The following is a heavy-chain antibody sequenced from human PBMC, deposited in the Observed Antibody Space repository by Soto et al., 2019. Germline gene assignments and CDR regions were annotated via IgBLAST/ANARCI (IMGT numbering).Heavy chain of an antibody. D-gene: IGHD3-16*01. V-gene: IGHV4-31*11. CDR2: IYFSGST. J-gene: IGHJ6*03. CDR3: ARDSHSQPPNHRWGGCYMDV. Sequence: QLQLQESGPGLVKPSQTLSLTCAVSGGSISNGGYYWSWIRQHPGKGLEWIGSIYFSGSTYYNPSLQSRVTISVATPKNRSSLKLSSVTAADTAVYYCARDSHSQPPNHRWGGCYMDVWGKGTTVTVSS. CDR1: GGSISNGGYY.